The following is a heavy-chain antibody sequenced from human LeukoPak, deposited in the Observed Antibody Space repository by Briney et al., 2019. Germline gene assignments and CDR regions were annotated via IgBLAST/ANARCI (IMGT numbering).Heavy chain of an antibody. CDR3: ARDAYSSSQYFDY. J-gene: IGHJ4*02. Sequence: TLSLTCTVSGGSISSGGYYWSWIRQHPGKGLEWIGYIYYSGSTYYNPSLKSRVTISVDTSKNQFSLKLSSVTAADTAVYYCARDAYSSSQYFDYWGQGTLVTVSS. D-gene: IGHD6-13*01. CDR1: GGSISSGGYY. V-gene: IGHV4-31*03. CDR2: IYYSGST.